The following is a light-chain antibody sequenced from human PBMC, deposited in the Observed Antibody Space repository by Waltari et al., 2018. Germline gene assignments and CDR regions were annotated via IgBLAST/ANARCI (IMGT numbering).Light chain of an antibody. Sequence: QSALTQPASVSGSPGQSITVSCPGARSDPGSYYLVCWYQQHPGKAPKLIIYEGNKRPSGVSNRFSGFKSGNTASLTISGLQAEDEAEYYCSSNAGRGIVFGGGTKLTVL. CDR3: SSNAGRGIV. CDR1: RSDPGSYYL. V-gene: IGLV2-23*01. J-gene: IGLJ2*01. CDR2: EGN.